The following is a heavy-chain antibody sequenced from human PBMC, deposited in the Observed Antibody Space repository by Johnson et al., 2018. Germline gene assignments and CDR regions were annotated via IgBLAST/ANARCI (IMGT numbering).Heavy chain of an antibody. J-gene: IGHJ3*02. V-gene: IGHV4-39*07. D-gene: IGHD2-2*01. CDR3: AEGDVVFDFDI. CDR2: IYYSGST. CDR1: GDSISSRNYY. Sequence: QVQLQESGPGLVKPSETLSLTCTVSGDSISSRNYYWGWIRQPPGEGLEWIGTIYYSGSTYYNPSLKSRVTISVDSSKNQFSLKLSSVTAADTAVYYCAEGDVVFDFDIWGQGTVVTVSS.